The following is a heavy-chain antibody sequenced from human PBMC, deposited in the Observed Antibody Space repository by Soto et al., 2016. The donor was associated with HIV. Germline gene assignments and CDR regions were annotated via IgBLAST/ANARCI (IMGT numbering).Heavy chain of an antibody. Sequence: EVQLLDSGGGLVQPGGSLRLSCAASGFTFSSYWMHWVRQAPGKGLVWVSRINSDGSSTSYADSVKGRFTISRDNAKNTLYLQMNSLRAEDTAVYYCASLLGVVVPAGTPYNWFDPWGQGTLVTVSS. V-gene: IGHV3-74*02. D-gene: IGHD2-2*01. CDR3: ASLLGVVVPAGTPYNWFDP. CDR2: INSDGSST. J-gene: IGHJ5*02. CDR1: GFTFSSYW.